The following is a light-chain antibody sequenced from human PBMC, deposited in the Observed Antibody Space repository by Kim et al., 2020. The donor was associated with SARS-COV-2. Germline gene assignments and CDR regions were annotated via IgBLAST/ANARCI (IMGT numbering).Light chain of an antibody. CDR2: KAS. V-gene: IGKV1-5*03. CDR1: QSISSW. J-gene: IGKJ2*01. Sequence: ASVGDRVPITCRASQSISSWLAWYQQKPGQAPKLLINKASTLESGVPSRFSGSGSGTEFTLTISSLQPDDLATYYCQQYLSYSPYTFGQGTKLEIK. CDR3: QQYLSYSPYT.